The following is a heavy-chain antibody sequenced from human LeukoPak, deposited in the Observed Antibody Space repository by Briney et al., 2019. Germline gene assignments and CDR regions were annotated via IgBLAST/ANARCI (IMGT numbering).Heavy chain of an antibody. CDR1: GFIFSSYS. D-gene: IGHD5-24*01. Sequence: GGSLRLSCAASGFIFSSYSMTWVRQAPGKGLEWVSYISSSSSTIYYADSVKGRFTISRDNAKNSLYLQMNSLRAEDTAVYYRARGRDGYNDWGQGTLVTVSS. CDR3: ARGRDGYND. V-gene: IGHV3-48*04. CDR2: ISSSSSTI. J-gene: IGHJ4*02.